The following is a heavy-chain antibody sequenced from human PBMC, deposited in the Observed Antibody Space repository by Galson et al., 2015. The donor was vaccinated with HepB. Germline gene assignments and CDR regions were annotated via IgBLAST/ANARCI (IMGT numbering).Heavy chain of an antibody. V-gene: IGHV1-69*06. D-gene: IGHD3-10*01. J-gene: IGHJ6*02. CDR1: GGTFSSYA. CDR2: IIPIFGTA. Sequence: SVKVSCKASGGTFSSYAISWVRQAPGQGLEWMGGIIPIFGTANYAQKFQGRVTITADKSTSTAYMELSSLRSEDTAVYYCARANMVRGVIYYYYGMDVWGQGTTVTVSS. CDR3: ARANMVRGVIYYYYGMDV.